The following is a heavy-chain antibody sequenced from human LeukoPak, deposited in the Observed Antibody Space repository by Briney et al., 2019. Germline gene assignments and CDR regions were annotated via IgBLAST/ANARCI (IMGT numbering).Heavy chain of an antibody. CDR2: ISYDGSNK. J-gene: IGHJ6*03. D-gene: IGHD5-18*01. CDR3: ARNPIQLWYDYYYYMDV. Sequence: PGRSLRLSCAASGFTLSSYAMHWGRQAPGKGLEWVAVISYDGSNKYYADSVKGRFTISRDNSKNTLYLQMNSLRAEDTAVYYCARNPIQLWYDYYYYMDVWGKGTTVPVSS. CDR1: GFTLSSYA. V-gene: IGHV3-30-3*01.